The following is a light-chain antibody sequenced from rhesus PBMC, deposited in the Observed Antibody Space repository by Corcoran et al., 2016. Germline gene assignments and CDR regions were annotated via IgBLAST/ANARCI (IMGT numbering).Light chain of an antibody. CDR1: QGISYY. CDR2: YAS. J-gene: IGKJ1*01. CDR3: QQHNSYPRT. Sequence: DIQLTQSPSSLSASVGDTVTITRRASQGISYYLAWYQQKPGKAPKPLIYYASSLESGVPSRSSGSGSGTDFTLPISSLQPEDFATYCCQQHNSYPRTFGQGTKVEIK. V-gene: IGKV1S16*01.